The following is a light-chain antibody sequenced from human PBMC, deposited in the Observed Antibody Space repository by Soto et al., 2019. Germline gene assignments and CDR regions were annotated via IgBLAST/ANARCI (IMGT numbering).Light chain of an antibody. J-gene: IGKJ4*01. CDR2: GAF. Sequence: EIVMTQSPATLSVYRGETATLSCRASQSVAFHLAWYQQKPGQGPRLLIYGAFTRATGIPARFSGSGSGTEFTLTISSLQSEDFAVYYCQQYKKWPPLTFGGGTKVEIK. CDR1: QSVAFH. CDR3: QQYKKWPPLT. V-gene: IGKV3-15*01.